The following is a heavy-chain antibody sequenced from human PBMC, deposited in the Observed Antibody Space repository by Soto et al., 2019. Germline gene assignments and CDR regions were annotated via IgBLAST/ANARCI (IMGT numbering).Heavy chain of an antibody. Sequence: EVQLLESGGGLVQPGGSLRLSCAASGFTFSSYAMSWVRQAPGKGLEWVSAISGSGGSTYYADSVKGRFTISRDNSKNTLYLQMNSLRAEDTAVYYCTRLWGYTNNQVVPLDYWGQGTLVTVSS. D-gene: IGHD5-12*01. CDR1: GFTFSSYA. CDR2: ISGSGGST. J-gene: IGHJ4*02. V-gene: IGHV3-23*01. CDR3: TRLWGYTNNQVVPLDY.